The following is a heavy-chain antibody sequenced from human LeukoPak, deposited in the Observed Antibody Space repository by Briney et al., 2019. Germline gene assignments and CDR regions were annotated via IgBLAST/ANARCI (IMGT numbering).Heavy chain of an antibody. Sequence: GGSLRLSCAASGFSFDDYGMSWVRQVPGEGLEWVSEISGKGDRKDYADSVKGRFTISRDNANNTLYLQLKRLRAEDTAFHYCATVGGNYWGQGTLVTVSS. CDR3: ATVGGNY. J-gene: IGHJ4*02. V-gene: IGHV3-20*04. D-gene: IGHD3-16*01. CDR1: GFSFDDYG. CDR2: ISGKGDRK.